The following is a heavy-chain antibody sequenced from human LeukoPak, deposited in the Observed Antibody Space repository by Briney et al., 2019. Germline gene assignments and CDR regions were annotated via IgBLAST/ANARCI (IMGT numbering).Heavy chain of an antibody. CDR3: VKNGWLDY. J-gene: IGHJ4*02. D-gene: IGHD6-19*01. V-gene: IGHV3-21*06. CDR2: ISTSGDST. Sequence: GGSLRLSCAASGFTFSSQNMNWARQAPGKGLEWVAYISTSGDSTKYADSVEGRFPISRDNAENSLFLLMNSLRVEDTAVYYCVKNGWLDYWGQGILVTVSS. CDR1: GFTFSSQN.